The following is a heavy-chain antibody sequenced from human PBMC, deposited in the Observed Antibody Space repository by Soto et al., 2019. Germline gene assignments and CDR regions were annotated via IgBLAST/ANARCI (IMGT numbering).Heavy chain of an antibody. V-gene: IGHV4-31*03. J-gene: IGHJ4*02. CDR3: ASLMITFGGVIAPIDY. D-gene: IGHD3-16*02. Sequence: PSETLSLTCTVSGGSISSGGYYWSWIRQHPGKGLEWIGYIYYSGSTYYNPSLKSRVTISVDTSKNQFSLKLSSVTAAGTAVYYCASLMITFGGVIAPIDYWGQGTLVTVSS. CDR1: GGSISSGGYY. CDR2: IYYSGST.